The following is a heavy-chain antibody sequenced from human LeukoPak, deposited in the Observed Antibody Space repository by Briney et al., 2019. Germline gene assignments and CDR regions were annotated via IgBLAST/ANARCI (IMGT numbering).Heavy chain of an antibody. J-gene: IGHJ6*03. CDR3: ARERELSGAYYTDV. D-gene: IGHD1-26*01. V-gene: IGHV3-74*01. Sequence: GGSLRLSRAASGFTFSTYWMHWVRQAPGKGLVWVSRISTDGKNTIYADSVKGRFTISRDNANNMLFLQMNSLRGDDTAVFYCARERELSGAYYTDVWGKGTTVTVSS. CDR1: GFTFSTYW. CDR2: ISTDGKNT.